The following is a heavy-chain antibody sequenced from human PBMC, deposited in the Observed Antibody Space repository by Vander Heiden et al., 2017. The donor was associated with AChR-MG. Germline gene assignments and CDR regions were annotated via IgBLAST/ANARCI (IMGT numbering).Heavy chain of an antibody. V-gene: IGHV5-51*01. J-gene: IGHJ6*02. D-gene: IGHD2-15*01. CDR2: IYAGDSDT. Sequence: EVQLVQSGAEVRKPGESLKIYCKGSGYSFTSYSVGWVGQMAGKGLEWMWSIYAGDSDTRYSPSVQGQVTISADKSISTAYLQWSSLKASDTAMYYGARGVVGAKPYYYYYGMDVWGQGTTVTVSS. CDR3: ARGVVGAKPYYYYYGMDV. CDR1: GYSFTSYS.